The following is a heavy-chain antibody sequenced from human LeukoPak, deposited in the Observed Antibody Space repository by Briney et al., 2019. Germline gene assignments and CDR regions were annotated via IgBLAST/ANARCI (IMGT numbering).Heavy chain of an antibody. Sequence: GGSLRLSCAASGFTFSSYAMSWVRQAPGKGLEWVSAISGSGGSTYYADSVKGRFTISRDNSKNTLYLQMNSLRAEDTAVYYCAEDCSDLHLSLYDYVWGSYRYEEGGFDYWGQGTLVTVSS. CDR1: GFTFSSYA. V-gene: IGHV3-23*01. CDR2: ISGSGGST. D-gene: IGHD3-16*02. CDR3: AEDCSDLHLSLYDYVWGSYRYEEGGFDY. J-gene: IGHJ4*02.